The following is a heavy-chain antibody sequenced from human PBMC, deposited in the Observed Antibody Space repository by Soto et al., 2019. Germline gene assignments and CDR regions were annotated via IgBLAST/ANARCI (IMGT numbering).Heavy chain of an antibody. CDR3: ARLPRTGSPRYYFDS. V-gene: IGHV4-61*01. D-gene: IGHD1-1*01. CDR1: GGPVSSGNYY. CDR2: VYYSGTT. Sequence: QVQLQESGPGLVQPSETLSLTCTVSGGPVSSGNYYWNWIRQPPGKGLEWIAYVYYSGTTNYNPSLKSRVTISVDTSKSQFSLTLSSVTAADTAVYYCARLPRTGSPRYYFDSWGQGTLVTVSS. J-gene: IGHJ4*02.